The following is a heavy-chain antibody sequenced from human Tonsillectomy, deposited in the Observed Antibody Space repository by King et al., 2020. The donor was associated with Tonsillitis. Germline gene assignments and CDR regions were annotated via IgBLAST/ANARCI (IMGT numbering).Heavy chain of an antibody. D-gene: IGHD3-3*01. V-gene: IGHV1-18*01. CDR2: VSAYNGNT. CDR1: GYTFTSYG. CDR3: ARSLEYEFWSGVGWYFDY. Sequence: QLVQSGAEVKKPGASVKVSCKASGYTFTSYGISWVRQAPGQGLEWMGWVSAYNGNTNYAQKVQGRVTMTTDTSTSTAFMELRSLRSDDAAVYSCARSLEYEFWSGVGWYFDYWGQGTLVTVSS. J-gene: IGHJ4*02.